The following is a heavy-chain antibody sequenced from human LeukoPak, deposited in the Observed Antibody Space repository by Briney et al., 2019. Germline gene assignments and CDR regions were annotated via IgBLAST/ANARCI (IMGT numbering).Heavy chain of an antibody. CDR2: IIPILGIA. D-gene: IGHD1-26*01. Sequence: SVKVSCKASGGTFSSYAISWVRQAPGQGLEWMGRIIPILGIANYAQKFQGRVTITADKSTSTAYMELSSLRSEDTAVYYCASGERKGARVYWGQGTLVTVSS. J-gene: IGHJ4*02. CDR1: GGTFSSYA. V-gene: IGHV1-69*04. CDR3: ASGERKGARVY.